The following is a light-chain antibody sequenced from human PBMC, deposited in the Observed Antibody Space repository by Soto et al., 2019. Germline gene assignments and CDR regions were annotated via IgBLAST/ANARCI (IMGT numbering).Light chain of an antibody. Sequence: DIQLTQSPSFLSASVGDRVSITCRASQGISSFLAWYQQKPGKAPKLLIYSASTLQSGVPSRFRGSGSGTEFTLTIRSLQPEDFATYYCQQFNHYPLTFGGGTKVDI. CDR2: SAS. V-gene: IGKV1-9*01. J-gene: IGKJ4*01. CDR1: QGISSF. CDR3: QQFNHYPLT.